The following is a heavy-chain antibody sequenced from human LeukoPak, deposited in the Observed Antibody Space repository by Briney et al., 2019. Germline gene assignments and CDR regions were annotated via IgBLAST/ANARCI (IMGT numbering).Heavy chain of an antibody. CDR1: GYTFNRYG. V-gene: IGHV1-18*01. D-gene: IGHD1-26*01. CDR3: ARAGRGTYYYFDY. J-gene: IGHJ4*02. Sequence: GASVKVSCKTSGYTFNRYGVAWVRQAPGQGLEWVGWISGSNGNTNYAQKLQGRVTMTTDTATSTAYMELRSLTSDDTTMHYCARAGRGTYYYFDYWGQGTLVTVSS. CDR2: ISGSNGNT.